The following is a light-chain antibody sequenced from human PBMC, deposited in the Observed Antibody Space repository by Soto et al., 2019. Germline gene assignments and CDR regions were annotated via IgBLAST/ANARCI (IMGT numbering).Light chain of an antibody. V-gene: IGKV3-15*01. CDR3: HQYTTWPPWT. Sequence: EIVMTQSPATLSVSPGERATLSCRASQSVSSNLAWYQQKPGQAPSLLIYGASTRATDIPARFSGSGSGTEFTLTISSLQSEDFAVYYCHQYTTWPPWTFGQGTKVEIK. J-gene: IGKJ1*01. CDR1: QSVSSN. CDR2: GAS.